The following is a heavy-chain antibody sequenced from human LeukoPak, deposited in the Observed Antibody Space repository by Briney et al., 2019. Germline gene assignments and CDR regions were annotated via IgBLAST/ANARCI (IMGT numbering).Heavy chain of an antibody. J-gene: IGHJ6*02. V-gene: IGHV3-9*01. D-gene: IGHD3-10*01. CDR2: ISWNSGSI. CDR3: ATQRGGTMVRGVTPLDV. Sequence: GGSLRLSCAASGFTFDDYAMHWVRQAPGKGLEWVSGISWNSGSIGYADSVKGRFTISRDNAKNSLYLQMNSLRAEDTAVYYCATQRGGTMVRGVTPLDVWGQGTTVTVSS. CDR1: GFTFDDYA.